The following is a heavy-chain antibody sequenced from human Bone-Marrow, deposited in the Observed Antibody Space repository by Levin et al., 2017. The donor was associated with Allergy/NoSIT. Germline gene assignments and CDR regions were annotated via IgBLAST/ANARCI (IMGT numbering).Heavy chain of an antibody. CDR3: AQIGSGADTVDY. Sequence: GGSLRLSCAASGFTFSSYGMHWVRQAPGKGLEWVAVISYDGSNKYYADSAKGRFTISRDNSKNTLYLQMNSLRAEDTAVYYCAQIGSGADTVDYWGQGTLVTVSS. D-gene: IGHD3-10*01. J-gene: IGHJ4*02. V-gene: IGHV3-30*03. CDR1: GFTFSSYG. CDR2: ISYDGSNK.